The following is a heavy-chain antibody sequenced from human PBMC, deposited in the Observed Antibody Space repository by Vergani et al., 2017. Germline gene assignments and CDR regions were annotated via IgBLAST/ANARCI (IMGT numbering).Heavy chain of an antibody. V-gene: IGHV4-59*12. CDR1: GGSISSYY. Sequence: QVQLQESGPGLVKPSETLSLTCTVSGGSISSYYWSWIRQPPGKGLEWIGYIYYSGSTNYNPSLKSRVTISVDTSKNQFSLKLSSVTAADTAVYYCARVRGVNPVFYYYYYMDVWGKGTTVTVSS. J-gene: IGHJ6*03. D-gene: IGHD3-10*01. CDR2: IYYSGST. CDR3: ARVRGVNPVFYYYYYMDV.